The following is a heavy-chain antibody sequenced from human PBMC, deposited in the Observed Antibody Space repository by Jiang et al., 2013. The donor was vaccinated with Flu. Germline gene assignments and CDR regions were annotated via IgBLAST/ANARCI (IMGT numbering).Heavy chain of an antibody. CDR1: GDSFSNSY. V-gene: IGHV4-34*01. CDR2: INHSGST. D-gene: IGHD3-22*01. CDR3: ARYRSPPYYYDTGFYRTQAFDV. J-gene: IGHJ3*01. Sequence: LLKPSETLSLTCAVYGDSFSNSYSELDPPAPGKGLQWIGEINHSGSTDYNPSLESRVTLSVDMSRNQFSLRLTSVTAADTAVYYCARYRSPPYYYDTGFYRTQAFDVWGQGTMVTVSS.